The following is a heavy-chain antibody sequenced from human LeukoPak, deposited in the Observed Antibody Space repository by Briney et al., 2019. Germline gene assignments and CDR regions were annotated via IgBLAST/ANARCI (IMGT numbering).Heavy chain of an antibody. CDR3: ATSSYGGNFGLFDY. D-gene: IGHD4-23*01. CDR1: GFTFSDYY. V-gene: IGHV3-11*04. J-gene: IGHJ4*02. CDR2: ISSSGSTI. Sequence: GGSLRLSCAASGFTFSDYYMSWIRQAPGKGLEWVSYISSSGSTIYYADSVKGRFTISRDNAKNTLYLQMNSLRAEDTSVYYCATSSYGGNFGLFDYWGQGILVTVSS.